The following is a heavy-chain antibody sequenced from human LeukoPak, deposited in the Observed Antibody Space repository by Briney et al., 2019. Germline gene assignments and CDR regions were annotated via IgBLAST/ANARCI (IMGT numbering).Heavy chain of an antibody. D-gene: IGHD5-12*01. Sequence: SETLSLTCVVYGGSFSGYYWTWIRQPPGKGLEWIGEINDSGSSNYNPSLKSRITISVDTSKNQFSLKLSSVTAADTAVYYCARSGYDSTYYYYMDVWGKGTTVTISS. J-gene: IGHJ6*03. CDR2: INDSGSS. CDR1: GGSFSGYY. V-gene: IGHV4-34*01. CDR3: ARSGYDSTYYYYMDV.